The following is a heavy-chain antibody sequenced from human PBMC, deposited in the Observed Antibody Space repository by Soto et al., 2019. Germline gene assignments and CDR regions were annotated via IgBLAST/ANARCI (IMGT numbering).Heavy chain of an antibody. CDR2: INHSGST. D-gene: IGHD6-19*01. J-gene: IGHJ6*02. V-gene: IGHV4-34*01. CDR1: GGSFSGYY. CDR3: ARVRHGGWLAYYYYYGMDV. Sequence: DTLSLTCAVYGGSFSGYYWSWIRQPPGKGLEWIGEINHSGSTNYNPSLKSRVTISVDTSKNQFSLKLSSVTAADTAVYYCARVRHGGWLAYYYYYGMDVWGQGTAVTVSS.